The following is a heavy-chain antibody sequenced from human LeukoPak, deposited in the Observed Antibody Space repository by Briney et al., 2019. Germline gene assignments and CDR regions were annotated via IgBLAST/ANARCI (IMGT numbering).Heavy chain of an antibody. D-gene: IGHD3-3*01. J-gene: IGHJ4*02. CDR2: IYYSGST. Sequence: SETLSLTCTVSVGSISSSSYYWGWIRQPPGKGLEWIGSIYYSGSTYYNPSLKSRVTISVDTSKNQFSLKLSSVTAADTAVYYCASIRFLEWLRYFDYWGQGTLVTVSS. V-gene: IGHV4-39*01. CDR1: VGSISSSSYY. CDR3: ASIRFLEWLRYFDY.